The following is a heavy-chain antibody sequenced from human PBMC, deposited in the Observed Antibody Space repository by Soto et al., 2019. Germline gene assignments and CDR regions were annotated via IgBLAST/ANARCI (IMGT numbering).Heavy chain of an antibody. CDR1: GGTFSSYA. D-gene: IGHD4-4*01. CDR3: ARDTLTTVTRGFDI. J-gene: IGHJ3*02. V-gene: IGHV1-69*13. Sequence: ASVKVSCKASGGTFSSYAISWVRQAPGQGLEWMGGIIPIFGTANYAQKFQGRVTITADESTSTAYMELSSLRSEDTAVYYWARDTLTTVTRGFDIWGQGTMVTFS. CDR2: IIPIFGTA.